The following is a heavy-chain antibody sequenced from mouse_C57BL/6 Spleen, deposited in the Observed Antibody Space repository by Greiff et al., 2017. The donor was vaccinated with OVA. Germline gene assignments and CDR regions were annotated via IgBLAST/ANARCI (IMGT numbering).Heavy chain of an antibody. D-gene: IGHD1-1*01. J-gene: IGHJ2*01. CDR3: ARNYYYGSSYYFDY. Sequence: VQLQESGAELVRPGTSVKVSCKASGYAFTNYLIEWVKQRPGQGLEWIGVINPGSGGTNYNEKFKGEATLTADKSSSTAYMQLSSLTSEDSAVYFCARNYYYGSSYYFDYWGQGTTLTVSS. CDR2: INPGSGGT. CDR1: GYAFTNYL. V-gene: IGHV1-54*01.